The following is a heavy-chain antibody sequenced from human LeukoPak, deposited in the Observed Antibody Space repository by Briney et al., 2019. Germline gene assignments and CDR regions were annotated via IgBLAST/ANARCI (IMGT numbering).Heavy chain of an antibody. CDR3: ARDTLGELELPSGAFDI. Sequence: PSQTLSLTCTVSGGSISSGGYYWSWIRQPPGKGLEWIGYIYHSGSTYYNPSLKSRVTISVDRSKNQFSLKLSSVTAADTAVYYCARDTLGELELPSGAFDIWGQGTMVTVSS. V-gene: IGHV4-30-2*01. CDR2: IYHSGST. CDR1: GGSISSGGYY. D-gene: IGHD1-7*01. J-gene: IGHJ3*02.